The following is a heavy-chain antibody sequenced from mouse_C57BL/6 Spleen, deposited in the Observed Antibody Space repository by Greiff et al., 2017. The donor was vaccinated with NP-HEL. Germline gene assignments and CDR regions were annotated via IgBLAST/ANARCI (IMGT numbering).Heavy chain of an antibody. J-gene: IGHJ1*03. V-gene: IGHV3-6*01. CDR1: GYSITSGYY. D-gene: IGHD1-1*01. CDR3: ARWFGSSYRYFDV. CDR2: ISYDGSN. Sequence: EVKLQESGPGLVKPSQSLSLTCSVTGYSITSGYYWNWIRQFPGNKLESMGYISYDGSNNYNPSLKNRISITRDTSKNQFFLKLNSVTTEDTATYYCARWFGSSYRYFDVWGTGTTVTVSS.